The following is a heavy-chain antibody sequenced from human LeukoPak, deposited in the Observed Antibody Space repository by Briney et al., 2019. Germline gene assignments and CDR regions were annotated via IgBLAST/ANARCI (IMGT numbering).Heavy chain of an antibody. CDR3: ARDRGYPGDAFDI. V-gene: IGHV4-30-2*01. J-gene: IGHJ3*02. CDR2: IYHSGST. Sequence: PSQTLSLTCAVSGGSISSGSYSWSWIRQPPGKGLEWIGYIYHSGSTYYNPSLKSRVTISVDRSKNQFSLKLSSVTAADTAVYYCARDRGYPGDAFDIWGQGTMVTVSS. D-gene: IGHD5-12*01. CDR1: GGSISSGSYS.